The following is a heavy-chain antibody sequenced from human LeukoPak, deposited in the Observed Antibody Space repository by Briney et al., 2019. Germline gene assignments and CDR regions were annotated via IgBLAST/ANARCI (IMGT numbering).Heavy chain of an antibody. CDR2: ISSRRSDI. V-gene: IGHV3-21*01. Sequence: PGGSLRLSCTASRVTFSGYTMNWVRQAPGKGLEWVSSISSRRSDIYYAASVKGRFTISRDNARNSLYLQMSSLRAEDTAVYYCARALYYDILTGYQTHTYYFDYWGQGTLVTVSS. J-gene: IGHJ4*02. CDR1: RVTFSGYT. D-gene: IGHD3-9*01. CDR3: ARALYYDILTGYQTHTYYFDY.